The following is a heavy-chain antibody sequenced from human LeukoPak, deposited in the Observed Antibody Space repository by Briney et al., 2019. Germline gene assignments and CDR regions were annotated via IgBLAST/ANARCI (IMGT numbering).Heavy chain of an antibody. J-gene: IGHJ3*02. CDR1: GYSFTSYW. Sequence: HGESLKIPCKGSGYSFTSYWIGWVRQMPGKGLEWMGIIYPGDFDTRYSPSFQGQVTIAADKSISSAYLQWSSLKASDTAMYYCARIERRGPDAFDIWGQGTMVTVSS. D-gene: IGHD1-1*01. CDR2: IYPGDFDT. V-gene: IGHV5-51*01. CDR3: ARIERRGPDAFDI.